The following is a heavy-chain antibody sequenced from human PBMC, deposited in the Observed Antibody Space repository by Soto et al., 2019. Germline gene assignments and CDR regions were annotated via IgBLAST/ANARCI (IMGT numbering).Heavy chain of an antibody. CDR3: VRTYPGTRPFDY. Sequence: AGGSLRLSCAASGFTFNSYAMNWVRQAPGKGLAWVSAIGTDGNTYYANSVKGRFTISRDNSRTTLYLQMNSLRVEDTALYYCVRTYPGTRPFDYWGQGTLVTVSS. V-gene: IGHV3-23*01. CDR2: IGTDGNT. J-gene: IGHJ4*01. D-gene: IGHD1-1*01. CDR1: GFTFNSYA.